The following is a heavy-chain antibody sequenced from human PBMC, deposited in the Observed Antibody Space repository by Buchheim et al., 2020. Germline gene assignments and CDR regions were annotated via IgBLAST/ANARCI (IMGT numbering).Heavy chain of an antibody. CDR1: GFTFSSYG. CDR3: AKGGDYGNWYFDL. CDR2: ISYDGSNK. Sequence: QVQLVESGGAVVQFGRSLRLSCAASGFTFSSYGMHWVRQAPGKGLEWVAVISYDGSNKYYADSVKGRFTISRDNSKNTLYLQMNSLRAEDTAVYYCAKGGDYGNWYFDLWGRGTL. J-gene: IGHJ2*01. D-gene: IGHD4-17*01. V-gene: IGHV3-30*18.